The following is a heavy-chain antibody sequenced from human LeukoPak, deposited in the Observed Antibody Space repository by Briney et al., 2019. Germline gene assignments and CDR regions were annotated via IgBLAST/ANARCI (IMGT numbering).Heavy chain of an antibody. CDR1: GFFFTNYW. CDR3: ARSRVSAYYGMDI. Sequence: GGSLRLSCAASGFFFTNYWMSLVRQAPGKGLEWVAIIKEDESEKYYVHSVKGRFTISRDNAKSSLFLHMNSLRAEDTAVYYCARSRVSAYYGMDIWGQGTTVTVSS. V-gene: IGHV3-7*05. CDR2: IKEDESEK. J-gene: IGHJ6*02. D-gene: IGHD3-16*01.